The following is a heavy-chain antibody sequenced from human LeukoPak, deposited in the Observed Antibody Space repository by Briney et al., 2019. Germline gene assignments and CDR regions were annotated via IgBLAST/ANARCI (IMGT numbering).Heavy chain of an antibody. CDR1: GYSISSGYY. Sequence: PSETLSLTCAVSGYSISSGYYWGWIRQPPGEGLEWIGIIYHSGSIFYNPSLKSRVTISVDTSKNQFSLRLSSVTAADTAVYYCARHEAEMATILGGYWGQGTLVTVSS. J-gene: IGHJ4*02. CDR2: IYHSGSI. CDR3: ARHEAEMATILGGY. D-gene: IGHD5-24*01. V-gene: IGHV4-38-2*01.